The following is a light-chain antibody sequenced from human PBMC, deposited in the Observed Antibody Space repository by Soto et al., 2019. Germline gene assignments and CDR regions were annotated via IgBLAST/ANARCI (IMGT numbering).Light chain of an antibody. CDR2: GAS. J-gene: IGKJ4*01. Sequence: AIRMTQSPSSFSASTGDRVTITCRASQGISSYLAWYQQKPGKAPNLLIYGASTLQSGVPSRFSGSGSGTDFTLTITCLQSEDFATYYCQQYYGYPLTFGGGTKVEIK. CDR1: QGISSY. V-gene: IGKV1-8*01. CDR3: QQYYGYPLT.